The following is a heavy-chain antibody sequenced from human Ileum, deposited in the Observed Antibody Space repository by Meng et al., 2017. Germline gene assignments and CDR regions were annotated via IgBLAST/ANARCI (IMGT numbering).Heavy chain of an antibody. CDR2: IWYDGSNK. V-gene: IGHV3-33*08. J-gene: IGHJ4*02. D-gene: IGHD5-18*01. CDR1: GFTFNNYA. Sequence: GGSLRLSCAASGFTFNNYAIHWVRQAPGKGLEWVALIWYDGSNKYYVDSLKGRFTISRDNAKNSLFLQLNSLRVEDTAVYYCTRTYGYGHIYWGQGTLVTVSS. CDR3: TRTYGYGHIY.